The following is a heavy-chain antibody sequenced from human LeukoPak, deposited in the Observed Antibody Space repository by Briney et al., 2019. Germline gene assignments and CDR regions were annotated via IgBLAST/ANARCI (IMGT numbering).Heavy chain of an antibody. CDR1: GGSISSSGYY. V-gene: IGHV4-39*01. J-gene: IGHJ4*02. CDR2: SYYSGST. D-gene: IGHD5-24*01. Sequence: SETLSLTCTVSGGSISSSGYYWGWIRQPPGKGLEWIGSSYYSGSTNYNPSLKSRVTISVDTSKNQFSLRLSSVTAADTAIYYCARHADGYNSPDFDYWGQGTLVTVSS. CDR3: ARHADGYNSPDFDY.